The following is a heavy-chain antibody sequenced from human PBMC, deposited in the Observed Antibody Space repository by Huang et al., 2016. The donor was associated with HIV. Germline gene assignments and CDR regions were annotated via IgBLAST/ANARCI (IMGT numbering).Heavy chain of an antibody. CDR2: ISGSGSSI. CDR3: ARGGPVGYFNL. J-gene: IGHJ4*03. V-gene: IGHV3-21*01. CDR1: GFLFTTFT. Sequence: EVQLEESGGALVKPGGSLRLSCAATGFLFTTFTMLWVRQAPGKGLECVSSISGSGSSIYYADAVKGRFTISRDNTKKSLYLQMSSLSVDDTAFYFCARGGPVGYFNLWGHGTLVSVSS. D-gene: IGHD2-15*01.